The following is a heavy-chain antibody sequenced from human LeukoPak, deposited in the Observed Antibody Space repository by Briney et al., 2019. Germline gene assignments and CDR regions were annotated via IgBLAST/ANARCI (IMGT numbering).Heavy chain of an antibody. J-gene: IGHJ4*02. CDR3: ARRSGSYYSGGDY. CDR2: IYPGDSDT. V-gene: IGHV5-51*01. Sequence: GESLKIPCKGSGYSFTSYWIGWVRQMPGKGLDWMGIIYPGDSDTRYSPSFQGQVTISADKSISTAYLQWSSLKASDTAMYYCARRSGSYYSGGDYWGQGTLVTVSS. D-gene: IGHD1-26*01. CDR1: GYSFTSYW.